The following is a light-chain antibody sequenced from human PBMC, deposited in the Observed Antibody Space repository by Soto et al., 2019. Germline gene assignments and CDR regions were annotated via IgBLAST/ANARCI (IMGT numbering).Light chain of an antibody. Sequence: QSALTQPASVSGSPGQSITISCTGTSSDVGGYNYVSWYQQHPGKAPKLMIYDVSNRPSGVSNRFSGSKSGNTASLTISGLQAEDEADYYCSSYTSSSTLDYVFGTGTKLT. J-gene: IGLJ1*01. CDR1: SSDVGGYNY. V-gene: IGLV2-14*01. CDR3: SSYTSSSTLDYV. CDR2: DVS.